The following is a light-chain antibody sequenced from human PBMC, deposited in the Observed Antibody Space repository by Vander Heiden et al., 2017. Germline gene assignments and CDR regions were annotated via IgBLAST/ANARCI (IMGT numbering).Light chain of an antibody. Sequence: EIVLTQSPATLSLSPGERAPLSCRPSQSVSSYLAWYQQKPGQAPRLLIYDASNRATGSPARCSGSGSGTDVTLTISSLEPEDFAVYYCQQRSNGHRTFGQGTKVXIK. CDR3: QQRSNGHRT. CDR1: QSVSSY. J-gene: IGKJ1*01. CDR2: DAS. V-gene: IGKV3-11*01.